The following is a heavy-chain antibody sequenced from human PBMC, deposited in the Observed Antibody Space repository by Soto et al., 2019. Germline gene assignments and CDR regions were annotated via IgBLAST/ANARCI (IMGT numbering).Heavy chain of an antibody. CDR2: IWYDGSNK. Sequence: GGSLRLSCAASGFTFSSYGMHWVRQAPGKGLEWVAVIWYDGSNKYYADSVKGRFTISRDNSKNTLYLQMNSLRAEDTAVYYCARDPAILTGYYKGMDVWGQGTTVTVSS. CDR3: ARDPAILTGYYKGMDV. CDR1: GFTFSSYG. J-gene: IGHJ6*02. V-gene: IGHV3-33*01. D-gene: IGHD3-9*01.